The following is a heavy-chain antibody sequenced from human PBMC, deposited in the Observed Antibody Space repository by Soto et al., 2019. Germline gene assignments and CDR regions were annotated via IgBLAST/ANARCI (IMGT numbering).Heavy chain of an antibody. D-gene: IGHD3-3*01. J-gene: IGHJ4*02. CDR3: ARGGVSTRTFDN. V-gene: IGHV5-51*01. CDR1: GYTFAGYW. CDR2: IYPSDSDT. Sequence: GESLKISCKGSGYTFAGYWIAWVSQMPGKGLELMGIIYPSDSDTRYRPSFQGQVTISADKSISSAYLQWSSLRASDTAMYYCARGGVSTRTFDNWGQGTPVTVSS.